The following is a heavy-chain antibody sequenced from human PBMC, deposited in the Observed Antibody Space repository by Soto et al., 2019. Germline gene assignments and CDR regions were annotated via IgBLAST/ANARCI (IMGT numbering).Heavy chain of an antibody. J-gene: IGHJ4*02. CDR1: GYTFTSYG. D-gene: IGHD2-21*01. CDR2: ISPSSGVT. CDR3: AREMWTRTGPQNFFDY. V-gene: IGHV1-18*01. Sequence: QVPLVQSEGEVRQPGASVKVSCRASGYTFTSYGIIWVRQAPGQGLEWMGYISPSSGVTRYAQNLQGRVTLTTDTSTPTAYMELRSLSSDDTAVYYCAREMWTRTGPQNFFDYWGLGALVTVSS.